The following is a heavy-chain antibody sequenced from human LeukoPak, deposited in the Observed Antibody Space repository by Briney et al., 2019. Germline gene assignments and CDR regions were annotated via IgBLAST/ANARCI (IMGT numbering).Heavy chain of an antibody. CDR3: ARESNQWLPWFDP. Sequence: SETLSLTCTVSGGSISSSSYYWGWIRQPPGKGLEWIGSIYYSGSTYYNPSLKSRVTISVDTSKNQFSLKLSSVTAADTAVYYYARESNQWLPWFDPWGQGTLVTVSS. CDR2: IYYSGST. D-gene: IGHD6-19*01. J-gene: IGHJ5*02. CDR1: GGSISSSSYY. V-gene: IGHV4-39*07.